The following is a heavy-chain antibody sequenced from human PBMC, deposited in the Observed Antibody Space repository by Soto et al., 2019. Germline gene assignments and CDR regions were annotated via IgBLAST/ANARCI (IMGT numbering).Heavy chain of an antibody. J-gene: IGHJ4*02. CDR1: GFTFSSYT. CDR2: IRRGGSEI. Sequence: GGSLRLSCAASGFTFSSYTMAWVRKAPGTGLEWVSSIRRGGSEIHYAASVKGRFTISRDNPNDSLYLQTNSLRVEDPAMYYCARDPEANSGWDFDTWGQGIVVTVSS. V-gene: IGHV3-21*01. CDR3: ARDPEANSGWDFDT. D-gene: IGHD6-25*01.